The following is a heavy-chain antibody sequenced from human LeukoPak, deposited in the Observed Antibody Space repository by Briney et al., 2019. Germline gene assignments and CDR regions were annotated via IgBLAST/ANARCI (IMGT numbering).Heavy chain of an antibody. V-gene: IGHV5-51*01. D-gene: IGHD3-3*01. Sequence: GESLKISCTASGYSFPSFWIGWVRQIPGKGLEWMGIIYPGDSETRYMPSLEGQVTISADKSTRSTYLQWGRLKAADSGIYFCARLDSARPDFWSGDSYHYHFYMDVWGNGTTVTVSS. J-gene: IGHJ6*03. CDR3: ARLDSARPDFWSGDSYHYHFYMDV. CDR2: IYPGDSET. CDR1: GYSFPSFW.